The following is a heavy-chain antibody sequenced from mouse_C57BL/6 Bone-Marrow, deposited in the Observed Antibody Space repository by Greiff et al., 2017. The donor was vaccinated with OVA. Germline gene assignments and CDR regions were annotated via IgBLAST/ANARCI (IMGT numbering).Heavy chain of an antibody. CDR1: GYTFTSYW. CDR3: ARYSSGYGAWFAY. V-gene: IGHV1-50*01. J-gene: IGHJ3*01. CDR2: IDPSDSYT. D-gene: IGHD3-2*02. Sequence: VQLQQPGAELVKPGASVKLSCKASGYTFTSYWMQWVKQRPGQGLEWIGEIDPSDSYTNYNQKFKGKATLTVDKSSSTAYMQLSSLTSEGSAVYYCARYSSGYGAWFAYWGQGTLVTVSA.